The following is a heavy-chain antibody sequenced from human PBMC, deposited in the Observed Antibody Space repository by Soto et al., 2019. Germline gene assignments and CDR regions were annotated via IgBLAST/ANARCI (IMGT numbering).Heavy chain of an antibody. CDR3: ARESVFSSSWPHYYGMDV. CDR1: GFTFSSYA. D-gene: IGHD6-13*01. V-gene: IGHV3-30-3*01. J-gene: IGHJ6*02. Sequence: GGSLRLSCAASGFTFSSYAMHWVRQAPGKGLEWVAVISYDGSNKYYADSVKGRFTISRDNSKNTLYLQMNSLRAEDTAVYYCARESVFSSSWPHYYGMDVWGQGTTVTVSS. CDR2: ISYDGSNK.